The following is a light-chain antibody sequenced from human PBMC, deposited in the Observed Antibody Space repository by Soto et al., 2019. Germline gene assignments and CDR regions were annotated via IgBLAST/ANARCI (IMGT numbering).Light chain of an antibody. CDR3: QQRSNWPPIT. CDR1: QSIASY. Sequence: EIVMTQSPATLSVSPGERATLSCRASQSIASYIAWYQQKPGQAPRLLIYDVSNRATGIPARFSGSGSGTDFTLTISSLEPEDFAVYYCQQRSNWPPITFGQGTRLEIK. CDR2: DVS. V-gene: IGKV3-11*01. J-gene: IGKJ5*01.